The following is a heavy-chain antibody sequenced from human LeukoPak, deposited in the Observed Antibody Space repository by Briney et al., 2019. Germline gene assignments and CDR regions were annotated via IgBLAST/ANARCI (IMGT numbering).Heavy chain of an antibody. CDR1: GYTFTYRY. CDR2: ITPFNGNT. V-gene: IGHV1-45*02. D-gene: IGHD6-19*01. CDR3: ARDSSGWYYFDY. J-gene: IGHJ4*02. Sequence: ASVKVSCKASGYTFTYRYLHWVRQAPGQALEWMGWITPFNGNTNYAQKFQDRVTITRDRSMSTAYMELSSLRSEDTAVYYCARDSSGWYYFDYWGQGTLVTVSS.